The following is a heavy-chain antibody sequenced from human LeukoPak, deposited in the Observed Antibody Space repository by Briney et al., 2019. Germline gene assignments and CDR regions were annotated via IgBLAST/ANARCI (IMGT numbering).Heavy chain of an antibody. Sequence: PGRSLRLSCAASGFTFSSYAMHWVRQAPGKGLEWVAVISYDGSNKYYADSVKGRFTISTDNSKNTLYLQMNSLRAEDTAVYYCARDTMVRGVTWLPPFSPGYWGQGTLVTVSS. CDR3: ARDTMVRGVTWLPPFSPGY. D-gene: IGHD3-10*01. V-gene: IGHV3-30*04. J-gene: IGHJ4*02. CDR2: ISYDGSNK. CDR1: GFTFSSYA.